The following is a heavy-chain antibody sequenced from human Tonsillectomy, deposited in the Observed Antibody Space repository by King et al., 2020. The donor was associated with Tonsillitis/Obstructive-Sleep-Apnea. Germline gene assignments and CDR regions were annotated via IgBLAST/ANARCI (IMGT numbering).Heavy chain of an antibody. CDR2: ISGSGGST. CDR3: ANYCPATSCITNY. D-gene: IGHD2-2*01. CDR1: GFTFSSYA. J-gene: IGHJ4*02. V-gene: IGHV3-23*04. Sequence: VQLVESGGGLVQPGGSLRLSCAASGFTFSSYAMSWVRQAPGKGLEWVSTISGSGGSTYYADSVKGRFTISRDNSKNTLYLQMNSLRAEDTALYYCANYCPATSCITNYWGQGTLVTVSS.